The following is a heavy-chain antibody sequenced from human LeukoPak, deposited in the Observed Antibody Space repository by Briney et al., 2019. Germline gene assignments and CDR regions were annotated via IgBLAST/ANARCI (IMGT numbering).Heavy chain of an antibody. D-gene: IGHD3-3*01. Sequence: PGGSLRLSCAASGFTFSSYGMHWVRQAPGKGLEWVAVISYDGSNKYYADSVKGRFTISRDNSKNTLYLQMNSLRAEDTAVYYCAKPYEEDYFDYWGQGTLVTVSS. CDR3: AKPYEEDYFDY. V-gene: IGHV3-30*18. CDR1: GFTFSSYG. J-gene: IGHJ4*02. CDR2: ISYDGSNK.